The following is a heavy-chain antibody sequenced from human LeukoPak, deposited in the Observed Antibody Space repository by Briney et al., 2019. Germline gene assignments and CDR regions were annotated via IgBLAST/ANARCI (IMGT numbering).Heavy chain of an antibody. D-gene: IGHD1-7*01. V-gene: IGHV1-2*02. J-gene: IGHJ3*02. CDR2: INPNSGGT. Sequence: ASVKVSCKASGYTFTGYYMYWVRQAPGQGLEWMGWINPNSGGTNCAQKFQGRVTMTTDSSTSTAYMELRSLGSDDTAVYYCARSELDAFDIWGQGTMVTVSS. CDR3: ARSELDAFDI. CDR1: GYTFTGYY.